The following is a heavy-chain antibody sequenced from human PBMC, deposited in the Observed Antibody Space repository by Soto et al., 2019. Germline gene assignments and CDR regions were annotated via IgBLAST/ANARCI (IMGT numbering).Heavy chain of an antibody. CDR2: LSYNSGTI. J-gene: IGHJ4*02. V-gene: IGHV3-9*01. CDR3: ARALDFWSGYLSD. D-gene: IGHD3-3*01. CDR1: GFSVVVYA. Sequence: GGSLRLSCAASGFSVVVYAMQWVRQLPGKGLEWVSGLSYNSGTIGYADSVKGRFTISRDNAKNSLDLQMNSLRADNTAIYYCARALDFWSGYLSDWGQGTLVTAPQ.